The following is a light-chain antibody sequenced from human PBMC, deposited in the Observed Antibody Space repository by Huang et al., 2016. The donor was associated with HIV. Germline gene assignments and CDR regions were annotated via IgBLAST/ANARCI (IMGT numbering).Light chain of an antibody. CDR2: DTA. V-gene: IGKV3-11*01. CDR3: QQRSSGVT. Sequence: IVLTKSPATLSLYPGERVTLSCRASQSVGHYIAWYQQHPGQSPKLLIYDTANRDTGTPVRFSGSGCGTDFTLTISSLESEDFAVYYCQQRSSGVTFGGGTKVQVK. CDR1: QSVGHY. J-gene: IGKJ4*01.